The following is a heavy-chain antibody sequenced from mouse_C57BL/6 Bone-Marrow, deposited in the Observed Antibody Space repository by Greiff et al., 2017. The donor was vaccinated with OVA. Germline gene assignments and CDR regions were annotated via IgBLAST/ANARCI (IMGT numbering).Heavy chain of an antibody. CDR2: ISSGGDYI. J-gene: IGHJ4*01. V-gene: IGHV5-9-1*02. D-gene: IGHD2-4*01. Sequence: EVQLVESGEGLVKPGGSLKLSCAASGFTFSSYAMSWVRQTPEKRLEWVAYISSGGDYIYYADTVKGRFTISRDNARNTLYLQMSMLKSEDTAMYYCPIYYDFPYYAMDYWGQGTSVTVSS. CDR1: GFTFSSYA. CDR3: PIYYDFPYYAMDY.